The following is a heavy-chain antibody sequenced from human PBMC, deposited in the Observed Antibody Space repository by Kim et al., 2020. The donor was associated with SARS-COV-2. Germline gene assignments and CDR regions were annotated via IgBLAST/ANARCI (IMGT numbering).Heavy chain of an antibody. CDR3: TRTIAAAGAFDI. Sequence: ASVKVSCKASGYTFTSYGISWVRQAPGQGLEWMGWISAYNGNTNYAEKHQGRVTMTTDTSTSTAYMELRRLRSDDTAAYYCTRTIAAAGAFDIWGQGTMVTVSA. V-gene: IGHV1-18*01. J-gene: IGHJ3*02. D-gene: IGHD6-13*01. CDR2: ISAYNGNT. CDR1: GYTFTSYG.